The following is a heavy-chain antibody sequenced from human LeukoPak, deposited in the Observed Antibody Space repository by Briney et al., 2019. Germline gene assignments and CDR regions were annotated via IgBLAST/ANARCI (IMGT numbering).Heavy chain of an antibody. CDR3: ARGGWYPESFQH. CDR2: IYYSGST. Sequence: SETLSLTCTVSGGSISSYYWNWIRQPPGKGLEWIGYIYYSGSTNYNPSLKSRVTISVDTSKNQFSLKLSSVTAADTAVYYCARGGWYPESFQHWGQGALVTDSS. V-gene: IGHV4-59*01. D-gene: IGHD6-19*01. J-gene: IGHJ1*01. CDR1: GGSISSYY.